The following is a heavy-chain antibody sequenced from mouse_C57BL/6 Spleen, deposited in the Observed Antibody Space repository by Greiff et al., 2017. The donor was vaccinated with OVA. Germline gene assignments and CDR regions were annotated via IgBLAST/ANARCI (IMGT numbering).Heavy chain of an antibody. Sequence: VQLQQPGAELVKPGASVKLSCKASSYTFTSYWMHWVKQRPGQGLEWIGMIHPNSGSTNYNEKFKSKATLTVDKSSSTAYMQLSSLTSEDSAVYYCALYDGYYFDYWGQGTTLTVSS. CDR3: ALYDGYYFDY. D-gene: IGHD2-3*01. CDR2: IHPNSGST. V-gene: IGHV1-64*01. CDR1: SYTFTSYW. J-gene: IGHJ2*01.